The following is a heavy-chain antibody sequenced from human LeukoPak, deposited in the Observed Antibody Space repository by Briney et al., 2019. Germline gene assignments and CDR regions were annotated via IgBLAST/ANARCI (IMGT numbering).Heavy chain of an antibody. CDR1: GYTFTNHA. CDR2: IDAANGNT. J-gene: IGHJ4*02. V-gene: IGHV1-3*01. D-gene: IGHD1-26*01. Sequence: GASVKVSCKASGYTFTNHAMHWVRQAPGQGLEWMGWIDAANGNTKYSQKLQGRVTITRDTSASIVYMELSSLRSEDAAVYYCARERESGSYHFDYWGQGTLVTVSS. CDR3: ARERESGSYHFDY.